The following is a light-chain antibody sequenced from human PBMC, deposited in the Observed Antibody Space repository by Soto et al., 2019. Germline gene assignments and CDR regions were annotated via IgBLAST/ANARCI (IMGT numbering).Light chain of an antibody. Sequence: AIRMTQSPSSFSASTGDRVTITCRASQGISSYLAWYQQKPGKAPKLLIYAAPTLQSGVPSRFSGSGSGTDFTLTISCLQSEDFATYYCQQYSSYQYSFVEGTTREIK. V-gene: IGKV1-8*01. J-gene: IGKJ2*03. CDR2: AAP. CDR1: QGISSY. CDR3: QQYSSYQYS.